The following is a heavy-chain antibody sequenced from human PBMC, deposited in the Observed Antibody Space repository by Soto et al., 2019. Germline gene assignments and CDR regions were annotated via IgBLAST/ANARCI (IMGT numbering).Heavy chain of an antibody. CDR2: MNPNSGNT. V-gene: IGHV1-8*01. Sequence: ASVKVSCKASGYTFTSYDINWVRQATGQGLEWMGWMNPNSGNTGYAQKFQGRVTMTRNTSISTAYMELSSLRSEDTAVYYFARYYYDNSGYYYYYGMDVWGQGTTVTVSS. CDR1: GYTFTSYD. J-gene: IGHJ6*02. D-gene: IGHD3-22*01. CDR3: ARYYYDNSGYYYYYGMDV.